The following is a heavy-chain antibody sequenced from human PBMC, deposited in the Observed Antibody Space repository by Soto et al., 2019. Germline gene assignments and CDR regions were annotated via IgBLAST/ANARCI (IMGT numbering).Heavy chain of an antibody. CDR2: ISYDGSDK. Sequence: QVQLVESGGGVVQPGRSLRLSCAASGFTFSTYGIHWVRQAPGKGLEWVAVISYDGSDKYYADSVKGRFIISRDNSKNTLYLQMNSLRTEDSAAYYCAKGRDSYHWNPDYWVQGTVVTVSS. V-gene: IGHV3-30*18. J-gene: IGHJ4*02. CDR3: AKGRDSYHWNPDY. D-gene: IGHD1-1*01. CDR1: GFTFSTYG.